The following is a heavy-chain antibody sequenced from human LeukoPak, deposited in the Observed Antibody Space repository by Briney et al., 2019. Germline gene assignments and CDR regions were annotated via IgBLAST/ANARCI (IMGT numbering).Heavy chain of an antibody. CDR1: GVSFSGYY. CDR3: ARGKFRRNWFDP. V-gene: IGHV4-34*01. CDR2: INHSGST. J-gene: IGHJ5*02. Sequence: KSSETLSLTCAVYGVSFSGYYWSWIRQPPGKGLEWIGEINHSGSTNYNPSLKSRVTISVDTSKNQFSLKLSSVTAADTAVYSCARGKFRRNWFDPWGQGTLVTVSS.